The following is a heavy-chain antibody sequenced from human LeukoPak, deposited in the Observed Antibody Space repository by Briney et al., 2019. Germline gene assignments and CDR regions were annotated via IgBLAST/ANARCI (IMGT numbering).Heavy chain of an antibody. CDR1: GFTFSSYA. CDR2: FSGSRPST. J-gene: IGHJ2*01. D-gene: IGHD6-19*01. Sequence: GGSLRLSCAASGFTFSSYAMNWVRQAPGKGLEWVSAFSGSRPSTCYADSVKGRFTISRDNSKNTLYLQMNSLRAEDTAVYYCAKGQLIAVAGTSYFDLWGRGTLVTVSS. V-gene: IGHV3-23*01. CDR3: AKGQLIAVAGTSYFDL.